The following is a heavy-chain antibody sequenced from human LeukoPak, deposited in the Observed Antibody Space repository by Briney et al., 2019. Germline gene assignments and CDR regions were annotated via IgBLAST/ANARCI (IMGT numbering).Heavy chain of an antibody. D-gene: IGHD3-3*01. CDR2: INHSGST. J-gene: IGHJ5*02. Sequence: SGTLSLTCAVYGGSFSGYYWSWIRQPPGKGLEWIGEINHSGSTNYNPSLKSRVTISVDTSKNQFSLKLSSVTAADTAVYYCARGLGSASDFADWFDPWGQGTLVTVSS. V-gene: IGHV4-34*01. CDR1: GGSFSGYY. CDR3: ARGLGSASDFADWFDP.